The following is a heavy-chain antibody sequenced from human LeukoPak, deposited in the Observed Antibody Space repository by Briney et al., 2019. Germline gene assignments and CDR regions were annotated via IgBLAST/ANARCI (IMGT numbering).Heavy chain of an antibody. CDR1: GFTFAMFA. CDR3: AKDRGRYYDSSGYYWGYYFDS. V-gene: IGHV3-23*01. Sequence: PGGSLRLSCAASGFTFAMFAMSWVRQAPGKGLEWVSAISGSGGSTYYADSVKGRFTISRDNSKNTLYLQMSSLRAEDTAVYYCAKDRGRYYDSSGYYWGYYFDSWGQGILVTVST. J-gene: IGHJ4*02. CDR2: ISGSGGST. D-gene: IGHD3-22*01.